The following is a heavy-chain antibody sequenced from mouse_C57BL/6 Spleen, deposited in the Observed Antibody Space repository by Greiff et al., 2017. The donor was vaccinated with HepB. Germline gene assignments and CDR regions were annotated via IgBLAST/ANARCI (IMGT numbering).Heavy chain of an antibody. Sequence: EVQLKESGPGLVKPSQSLSLTCSVTGYSITSGYYWNWIRQFPGNKLEWMGYISYDGSNNYNPSLKNRISITRDTSKNQFFLKLNSVTTEDTATYYCASNYYGSSYDYFDYWGQGTTLTVSS. CDR1: GYSITSGYY. D-gene: IGHD1-1*01. CDR2: ISYDGSN. CDR3: ASNYYGSSYDYFDY. V-gene: IGHV3-6*01. J-gene: IGHJ2*01.